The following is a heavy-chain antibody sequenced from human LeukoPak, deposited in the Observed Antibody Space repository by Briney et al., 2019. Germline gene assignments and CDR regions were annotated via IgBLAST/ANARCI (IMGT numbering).Heavy chain of an antibody. V-gene: IGHV1-2*02. CDR2: INPNSGGT. CDR3: ARDFDFGVVVDAFDI. J-gene: IGHJ3*02. CDR1: GYTFTGYY. Sequence: GASVKVSCKASGYTFTGYYMHWVRQAPGQGLEWMGWINPNSGGTNYAQKFQGRVTMTRDTSISTAYMELSRLRSDDTAVYYCARDFDFGVVVDAFDIWGQGTMVTVSS. D-gene: IGHD3-3*01.